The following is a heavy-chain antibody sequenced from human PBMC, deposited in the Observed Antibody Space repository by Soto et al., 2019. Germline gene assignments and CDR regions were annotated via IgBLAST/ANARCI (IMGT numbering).Heavy chain of an antibody. Sequence: SETLSLTCTVSGGSISSGGYYWSWIRQHPGKGLEWIGYIYYSGSTYYNPSLKSRVTISVDTSKNQFSLKLSSVTAADTAVYYCARVDCSGGSCSFDYWGQGTLVTVSS. CDR2: IYYSGST. CDR1: GGSISSGGYY. CDR3: ARVDCSGGSCSFDY. V-gene: IGHV4-31*03. J-gene: IGHJ4*02. D-gene: IGHD2-15*01.